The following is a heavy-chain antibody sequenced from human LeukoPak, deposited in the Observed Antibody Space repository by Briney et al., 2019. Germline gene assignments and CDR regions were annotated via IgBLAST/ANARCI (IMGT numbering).Heavy chain of an antibody. CDR2: IYYSGTT. V-gene: IGHV4-59*01. CDR3: AREDPQTRVPEGMDV. D-gene: IGHD4/OR15-4a*01. CDR1: GGSISYYY. Sequence: SETLSLTCTVSGGSISYYYWSWIRQSPGKGLEWIGYIYYSGTTNYNPSLKSRVTISVDTSKNQFSLRLRSVTAADSAVYYCAREDPQTRVPEGMDVWGQGTTVTVSS. J-gene: IGHJ6*02.